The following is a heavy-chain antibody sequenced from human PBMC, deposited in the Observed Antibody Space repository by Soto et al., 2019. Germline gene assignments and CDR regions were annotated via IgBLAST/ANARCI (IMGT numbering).Heavy chain of an antibody. J-gene: IGHJ1*01. CDR2: IHPDGTAT. V-gene: IGHV3-7*01. CDR3: TRVSLLPVASD. CDR1: GFTFRSSW. Sequence: EEQLVESGGGLVQPGGSLRLSCAPSGFTFRSSWMNWVRQAPGRGLEWVANIHPDGTATYYVDSVKGRFTISRDNAANSLYLQMTSLTVEDTAIYYCTRVSLLPVASDWGQGTLVTVS. D-gene: IGHD5-12*01.